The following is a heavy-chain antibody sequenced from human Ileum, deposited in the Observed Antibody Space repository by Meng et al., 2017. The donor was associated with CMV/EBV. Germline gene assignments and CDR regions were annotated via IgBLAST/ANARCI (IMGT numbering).Heavy chain of an antibody. CDR3: ATERGCSGTTCYFNNWFDP. D-gene: IGHD2-2*01. CDR1: GGSMSGDS. Sequence: SETLSLTCTVSGGSMSGDSWAWIRQPPGKGLQWIGYIWHAGSTKYNPSLKSRVTISIDTSNNLFSLQLNSVTAADTAVYYCATERGCSGTTCYFNNWFDPWGQGTRVTVSS. V-gene: IGHV4-59*01. J-gene: IGHJ5*01. CDR2: IWHAGST.